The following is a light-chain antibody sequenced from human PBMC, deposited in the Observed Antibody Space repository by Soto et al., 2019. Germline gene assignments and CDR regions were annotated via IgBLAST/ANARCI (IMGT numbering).Light chain of an antibody. J-gene: IGKJ1*01. Sequence: DIVMTQSPDALAVSLCERATINCKSSQSVFFSSTNNNYLAWYQQKPGKPPELLIYRASTRESGVPERFNGSGSGTDSTLTISSLQAEDVAVYYCQQYYSSPPTFGQGTKVDIK. V-gene: IGKV4-1*01. CDR3: QQYYSSPPT. CDR1: QSVFFSSTNNNY. CDR2: RAS.